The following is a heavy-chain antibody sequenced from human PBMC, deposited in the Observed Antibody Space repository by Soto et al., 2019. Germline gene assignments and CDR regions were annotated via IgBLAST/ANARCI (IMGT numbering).Heavy chain of an antibody. CDR3: TRPPDSSGWYSFDY. CDR2: IYYSGST. V-gene: IGHV4-31*01. CDR1: GGSISSGGYY. D-gene: IGHD6-19*01. Sequence: SETLSLTCTVSGGSISSGGYYWSWIRQHPGKGLEWIGYIYYSGSTYYNPSLKSPVTISVDTSKNQFSLKLSSVTAADTAVYFCTRPPDSSGWYSFDYWGQGTLVTVSS. J-gene: IGHJ4*02.